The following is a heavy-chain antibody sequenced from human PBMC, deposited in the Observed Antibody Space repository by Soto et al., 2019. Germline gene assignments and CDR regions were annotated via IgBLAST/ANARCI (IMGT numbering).Heavy chain of an antibody. Sequence: LSLTCTVSGGSMTSYYWTWIRQPAGKGLEWIGRVYSSGGTHYSPSLKSRVTISLDTSKNQFSLRLLSVTDADTAVYFCARGQRFSDWFDPWGQGTLVTVSS. CDR3: ARGQRFSDWFDP. V-gene: IGHV4-4*07. CDR1: GGSMTSYY. J-gene: IGHJ5*02. CDR2: VYSSGGT. D-gene: IGHD3-3*01.